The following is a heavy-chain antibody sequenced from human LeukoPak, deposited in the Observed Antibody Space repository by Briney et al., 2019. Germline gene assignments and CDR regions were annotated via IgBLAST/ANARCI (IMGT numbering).Heavy chain of an antibody. Sequence: GGSLRLSCAASGFTFSSSAMSWVRQAPGKGLEWVALIWYDGSNKYYTDSVKGRLTISRDNSKNTLYLQMNSLRAEDTAIYYCAREGPRGNSQFDYWGQGTLVTVSS. J-gene: IGHJ4*02. CDR2: IWYDGSNK. D-gene: IGHD2/OR15-2a*01. V-gene: IGHV3-33*08. CDR1: GFTFSSSA. CDR3: AREGPRGNSQFDY.